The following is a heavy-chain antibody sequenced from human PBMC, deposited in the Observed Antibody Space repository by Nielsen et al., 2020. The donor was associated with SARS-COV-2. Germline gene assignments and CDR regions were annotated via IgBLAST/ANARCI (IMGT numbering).Heavy chain of an antibody. V-gene: IGHV3-23*01. CDR1: GFTFSSYA. CDR2: ISGSGGST. J-gene: IGHJ6*02. D-gene: IGHD1-26*01. CDR3: ARTYSGSYYYGMDV. Sequence: GGSLRLSCAASGFTFSSYAMSWVRQAPGKGLEWVSAISGSGGSTYYADSVKGRFTISRDNSKNTLYLQMNSLRAEDTAVYYCARTYSGSYYYGMDVWGQGTLVTVSS.